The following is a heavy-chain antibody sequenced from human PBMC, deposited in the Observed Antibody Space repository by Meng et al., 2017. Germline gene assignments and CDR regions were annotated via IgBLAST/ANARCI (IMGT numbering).Heavy chain of an antibody. CDR1: GFMSEIHA. CDR2: IFLSSDTV. V-gene: IGHV3-9*02. J-gene: IGHJ3*01. CDR3: TRDIYAGGADV. D-gene: IGHD2-21*01. Sequence: GGPLRLSCVASGFMSEIHAMHWVRQAPGKGLEWVSGIFLSSDTVDYAGSVKGRFTTSRDRAKNSLFLQMNSLRPDDTALYYCTRDIYAGGADVWGQGTMVTVSS.